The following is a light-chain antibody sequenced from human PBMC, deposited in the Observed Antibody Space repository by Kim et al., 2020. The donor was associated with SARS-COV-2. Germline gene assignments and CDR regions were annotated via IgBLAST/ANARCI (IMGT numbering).Light chain of an antibody. CDR1: SGYSSYD. CDR2: PNSDGSH. CDR3: HTWATAIV. V-gene: IGLV4-69*01. Sequence: GTSVKLTGTLISGYSSYDITRPQQQPEKGPRYLIKPNSDGSHIKGDGIPDRFSGSSSGAERYLTIANLQSEDEADYYCHTWATAIVFGGGTQLTVL. J-gene: IGLJ2*01.